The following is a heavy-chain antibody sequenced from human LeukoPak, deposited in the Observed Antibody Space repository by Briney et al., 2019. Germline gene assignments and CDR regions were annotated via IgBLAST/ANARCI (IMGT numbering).Heavy chain of an antibody. CDR1: GFTVSSNY. V-gene: IGHV3-53*01. J-gene: IGHJ4*02. CDR2: IYSGGST. Sequence: GGSLTLSCAASGFTVSSNYMRWVRQAPRKGLQWVSVIYSGGSTYYADSVKGRFTISRDNSKNTLYLQMNSLRAEDTAVYYCATTVTTWGVFDYWGQGTLVTVSS. D-gene: IGHD4-17*01. CDR3: ATTVTTWGVFDY.